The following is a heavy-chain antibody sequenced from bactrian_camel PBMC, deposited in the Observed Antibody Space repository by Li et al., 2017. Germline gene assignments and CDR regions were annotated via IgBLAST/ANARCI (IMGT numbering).Heavy chain of an antibody. CDR3: AARRAESVDGTWYLDPQVFED. Sequence: HVQLVESGGGSVQTGGSLRLSCQASGHAVTDLYLAWFRQPPGKQREGVAAVDIHGSTYYADSVKGRFTISQDNAKNTLYLHMNSLTPEDTAMYYCAARRAESVDGTWYLDPQVFEDWGRGTQV. J-gene: IGHJ4*01. CDR1: GHAVTDLY. V-gene: IGHV3S53*01. CDR2: VDIHGST. D-gene: IGHD7*01.